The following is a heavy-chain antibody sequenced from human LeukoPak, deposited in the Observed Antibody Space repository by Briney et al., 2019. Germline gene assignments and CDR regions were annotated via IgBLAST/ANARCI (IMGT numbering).Heavy chain of an antibody. J-gene: IGHJ4*01. CDR2: ISYDGNNK. CDR3: ARDRLMTFGIQSASFDY. V-gene: IGHV3-30*04. Sequence: SGGSLRLSCAASGFTFSTYAIHWVRQAPGKGLEWVAVISYDGNNKYYADSVKGRFTISRDNSKNALYLQMNSLRAEDTAVYYCARDRLMTFGIQSASFDYWGHGTLVTVSS. D-gene: IGHD5-18*01. CDR1: GFTFSTYA.